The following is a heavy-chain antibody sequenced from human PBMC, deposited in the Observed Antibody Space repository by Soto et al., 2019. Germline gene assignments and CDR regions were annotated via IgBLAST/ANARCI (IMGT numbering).Heavy chain of an antibody. CDR1: GYTFTSYG. CDR2: ISAHNGNT. V-gene: IGHV1-18*01. J-gene: IGHJ4*02. Sequence: QVHLVQSGAEVKKPGASVKVSCKASGYTFTSYGITWVRQAPGQGLEWMGWISAHNGNTDYARKLQGRAIVTRDTSRTTAYITLGRLMSNATAVYYWARGRYGDSWGQGALVTVSS. CDR3: ARGRYGDS. D-gene: IGHD1-26*01.